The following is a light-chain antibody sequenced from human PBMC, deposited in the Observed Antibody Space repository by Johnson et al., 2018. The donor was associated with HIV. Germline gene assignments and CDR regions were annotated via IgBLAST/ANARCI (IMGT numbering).Light chain of an antibody. CDR1: SSNIGNNY. Sequence: QLVLTQPPSVSAAPGQKVTISCSGSSSNIGNNYVSWYQQLPGTAPKLLIYENTKRPSGIPDRFSGSKSGTSATLGFTGLQTGDEADYYCGTWVTSLSPGGVFGSGTKVTVL. CDR2: ENT. CDR3: GTWVTSLSPGGV. V-gene: IGLV1-51*02. J-gene: IGLJ1*01.